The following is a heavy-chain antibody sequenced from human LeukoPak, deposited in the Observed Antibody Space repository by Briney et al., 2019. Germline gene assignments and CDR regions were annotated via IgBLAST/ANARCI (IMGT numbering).Heavy chain of an antibody. D-gene: IGHD6-13*01. CDR2: ISYDGSNK. V-gene: IGHV3-30*04. J-gene: IGHJ5*02. CDR1: GFTFTSYA. CDR3: ARGDKQLVFNRNKGGFDP. Sequence: GGSLRLSCAPSGFTFTSYAMHWVRQAPGKGLEWGTIISYDGSNKYYADSVKGRFTISRDNSKNTLYLQMNSLRTEDTALYYCARGDKQLVFNRNKGGFDPWGQGTLVTVSS.